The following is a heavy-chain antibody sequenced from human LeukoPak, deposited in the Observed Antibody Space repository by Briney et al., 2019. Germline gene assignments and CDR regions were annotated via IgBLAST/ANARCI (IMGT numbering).Heavy chain of an antibody. V-gene: IGHV3-9*01. CDR2: ISWNSGSF. CDR3: TKDNSAWYEGPFDY. D-gene: IGHD6-19*01. CDR1: GFTFHEYA. J-gene: IGHJ4*02. Sequence: SLRLSCAGSGFTFHEYALEWVRQVPRKGLEWVSGISWNSGSFVYADSVKGRFTISRDNAKNSLYLQMNSLRPEDTAFYYCTKDNSAWYEGPFDYWGQGTLVTVSS.